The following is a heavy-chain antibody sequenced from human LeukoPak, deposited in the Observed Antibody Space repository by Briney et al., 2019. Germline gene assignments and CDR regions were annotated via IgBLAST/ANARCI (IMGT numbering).Heavy chain of an antibody. D-gene: IGHD2-15*01. V-gene: IGHV1-69*13. CDR3: ARVDFACSGDSCLRGEDY. J-gene: IGHJ4*02. CDR1: GGTFSNYA. Sequence: SVKVSCKASGGTFSNYAITWVRQAPGQGLEWMGGIIPIFGTANYALKFQGRVTITADESTSTAHMELSSLRPEDTAVYYCARVDFACSGDSCLRGEDYWGQGTLVTVSS. CDR2: IIPIFGTA.